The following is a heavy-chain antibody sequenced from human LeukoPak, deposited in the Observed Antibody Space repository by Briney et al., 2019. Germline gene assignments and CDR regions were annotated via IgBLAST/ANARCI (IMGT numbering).Heavy chain of an antibody. D-gene: IGHD3-22*01. CDR1: GGSISSSSYY. Sequence: SETLSLTCTVSGGSISSSSYYWGWIRQPPGKGLEWIGSIYYSGSTYYNPSLKSRVTISVDTSKNQFSLKLSSVTAADTAVYYCARDYYDSSGYYYVSGAFDIWGQGTMVTVSS. J-gene: IGHJ3*02. V-gene: IGHV4-39*02. CDR3: ARDYYDSSGYYYVSGAFDI. CDR2: IYYSGST.